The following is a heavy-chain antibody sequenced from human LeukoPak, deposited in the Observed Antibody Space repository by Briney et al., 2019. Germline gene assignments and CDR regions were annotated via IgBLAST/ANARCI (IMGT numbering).Heavy chain of an antibody. V-gene: IGHV1-2*02. Sequence: VASVKVSCKASGYTLTGYYMHWVRQAPGQGLEWMGWIKPNSGDTNTAQKFQVRGTITRDTSISTAYMELSRLGSDDTAVYYCARVSRVYHDTTGRIFDHWGQGTLVTVSS. D-gene: IGHD3-22*01. CDR3: ARVSRVYHDTTGRIFDH. CDR1: GYTLTGYY. CDR2: IKPNSGDT. J-gene: IGHJ4*02.